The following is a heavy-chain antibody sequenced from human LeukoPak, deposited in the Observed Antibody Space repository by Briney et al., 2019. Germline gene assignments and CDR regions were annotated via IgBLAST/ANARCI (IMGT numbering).Heavy chain of an antibody. CDR2: INHSGST. V-gene: IGHV4-34*01. CDR1: GGSFSGYY. D-gene: IGHD2-15*01. CDR3: ARGYYSGGSCYSWFDP. Sequence: SETLSLTCAVYGGSFSGYYRSWIRQPPGKGLEWIGEINHSGSTNYNPSLKSRVTISVDTSKNQFSLKLSSVTAADTAVYYCARGYYSGGSCYSWFDPWGQGTLVTVSS. J-gene: IGHJ5*02.